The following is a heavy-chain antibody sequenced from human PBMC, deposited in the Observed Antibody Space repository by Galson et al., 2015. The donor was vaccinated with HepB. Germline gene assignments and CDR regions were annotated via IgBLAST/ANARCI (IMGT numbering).Heavy chain of an antibody. D-gene: IGHD3-3*01. CDR3: AREPSFWSGSRAFDY. CDR1: GFTFSSYA. Sequence: SLRLSCAASGFTFSSYAMHWVRQAPGKGLEWVAVISCDGSNKYYADSVKGRFTISRDNSKNTLYLQMNSLRAEDTAVYYCAREPSFWSGSRAFDYWGQGTLVTVSS. CDR2: ISCDGSNK. J-gene: IGHJ4*02. V-gene: IGHV3-30-3*01.